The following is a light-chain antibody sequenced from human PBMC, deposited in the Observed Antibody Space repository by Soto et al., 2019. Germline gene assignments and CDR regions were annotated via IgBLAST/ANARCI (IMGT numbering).Light chain of an antibody. J-gene: IGKJ1*01. CDR1: PGFSGW. CDR2: ATS. V-gene: IGKV1D-16*01. CDR3: QHYTTYPWT. Sequence: DIQMTQSPSSVSASVGDRVTITCRASPGFSGWIGWYQQKPGKAPKLLIYATSQLQTGVPSRFSGSGSGTEFTLTISSLQPGDFATYYCQHYTTYPWTFGQGTKVDIK.